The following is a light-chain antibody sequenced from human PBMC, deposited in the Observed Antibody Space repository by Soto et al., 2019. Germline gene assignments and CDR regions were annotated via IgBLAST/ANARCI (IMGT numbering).Light chain of an antibody. CDR3: QQYGSSPYT. J-gene: IGKJ2*01. CDR2: GAS. Sequence: ESVLTQSPGTLSLSPGERATLSCRVSQSVSSYLAWYQQKPGQAPRLLIYGASTRATGIPDRFSGSGSETDFTLTISRLEPEDFAVYYCQQYGSSPYTLGQGTKLEIK. CDR1: QSVSSY. V-gene: IGKV3-20*01.